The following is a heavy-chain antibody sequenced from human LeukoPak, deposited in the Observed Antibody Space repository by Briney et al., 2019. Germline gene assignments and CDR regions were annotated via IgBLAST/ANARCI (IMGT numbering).Heavy chain of an antibody. CDR2: IYYSGST. Sequence: SETLSLTCTVSGGSISSSSYYWGWIRQPPGKGLEWIGSIYYSGSTYYNPSLKSRVTISVDTSKNQFSLKLSSVTAADTAVYYCAREGRSTSISTDYWGQGTLVTVSS. V-gene: IGHV4-39*07. CDR1: GGSISSSSYY. CDR3: AREGRSTSISTDY. J-gene: IGHJ4*02. D-gene: IGHD2-2*01.